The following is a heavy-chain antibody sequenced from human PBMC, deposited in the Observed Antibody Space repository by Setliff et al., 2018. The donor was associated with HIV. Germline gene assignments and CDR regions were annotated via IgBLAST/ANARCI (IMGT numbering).Heavy chain of an antibody. V-gene: IGHV1-3*01. CDR3: ARVQTMAVAGTQYYYMDV. J-gene: IGHJ6*03. CDR2: INAGNGNT. Sequence: ASVKVSCKASGYTFSRYAMHWVRQAPGQRLEWMGWINAGNGNTKYSQKFQGRVSIARDKSASTAYMKLSSLRSEDTAVYYCARVQTMAVAGTQYYYMDVWGKGTTVTVSS. D-gene: IGHD6-19*01. CDR1: GYTFSRYA.